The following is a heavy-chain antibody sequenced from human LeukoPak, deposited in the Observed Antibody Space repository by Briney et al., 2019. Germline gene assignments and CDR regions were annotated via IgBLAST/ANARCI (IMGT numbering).Heavy chain of an antibody. V-gene: IGHV3-74*03. D-gene: IGHD3-10*01. J-gene: IGHJ4*02. Sequence: GGSLRLSCAASGFXFSSYWMHWVRQAPGKGLVWVSGTNTDGSSTMYADSVKGRFTMSREDAKNSLFLQMNSLRAGDTAVYYCVRGIGNYYDSGGANSWGQGTLVTVSS. CDR2: TNTDGSST. CDR3: VRGIGNYYDSGGANS. CDR1: GFXFSSYW.